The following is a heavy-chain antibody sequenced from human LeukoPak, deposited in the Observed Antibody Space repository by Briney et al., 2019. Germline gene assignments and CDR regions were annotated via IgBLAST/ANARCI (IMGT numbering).Heavy chain of an antibody. D-gene: IGHD1-26*01. CDR3: ARYYNWFDP. CDR2: ISWNSGSI. Sequence: GGSLRLSCAASGFTFDDYAMHWVRHAPGKGLEWVSGISWNSGSIGYADSVKGRFTISRDNAKNTLYLQMNSLRAEDTAVYYCARYYNWFDPWGQGTLVTVSP. CDR1: GFTFDDYA. J-gene: IGHJ5*02. V-gene: IGHV3-9*01.